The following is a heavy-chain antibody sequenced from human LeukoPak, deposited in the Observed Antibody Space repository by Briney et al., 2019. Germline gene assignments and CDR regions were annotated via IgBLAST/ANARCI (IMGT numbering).Heavy chain of an antibody. CDR3: ARVGAVDY. CDR2: ISSSSSYI. J-gene: IGHJ4*02. V-gene: IGHV3-21*01. CDR1: GSTFSSNS. D-gene: IGHD1-26*01. Sequence: GGSLRLSGEPSGSTFSSNSMNWSRQAQGKGLEWVSSISSSSSYIYYADSVKGRFTISRDNAKNSLYLQMNSLRAEDTAVYYCARVGAVDYWGQGTLVTVSS.